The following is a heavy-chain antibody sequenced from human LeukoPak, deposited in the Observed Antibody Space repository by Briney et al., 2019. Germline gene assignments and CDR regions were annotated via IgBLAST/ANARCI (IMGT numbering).Heavy chain of an antibody. CDR2: MSYDGSNK. D-gene: IGHD2-15*01. V-gene: IGHV3-30*18. Sequence: GGSLRLSCAASGFTLSDFGMHWVRQPPGKGLEWVTFMSYDGSNKQYVGSVKGRFTISRDDSKNTLYLQMNSLRAEDTAEYYCVKEAKYCSGGDCYYPFHYWGQGSLVTVSS. J-gene: IGHJ4*02. CDR1: GFTLSDFG. CDR3: VKEAKYCSGGDCYYPFHY.